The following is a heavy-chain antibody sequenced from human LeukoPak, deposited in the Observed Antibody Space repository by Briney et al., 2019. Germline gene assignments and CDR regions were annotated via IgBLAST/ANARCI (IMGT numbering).Heavy chain of an antibody. CDR3: ARALASGSYYFRGSVDY. J-gene: IGHJ4*02. CDR2: ISYDGSNK. D-gene: IGHD1-26*01. Sequence: GGSLRLSCVVSGFTFNKCWMNWVRQAPGKGLEWVAVISYDGSNKYYADSVKGRFTISRDNSKNTLYLQMNSLRAEDTAVYYCARALASGSYYFRGSVDYWGQGTLVTVSS. CDR1: GFTFNKCW. V-gene: IGHV3-30-3*01.